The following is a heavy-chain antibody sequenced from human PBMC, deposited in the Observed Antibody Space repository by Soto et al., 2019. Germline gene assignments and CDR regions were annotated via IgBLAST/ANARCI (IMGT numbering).Heavy chain of an antibody. J-gene: IGHJ6*02. Sequence: SETLSLTCAVYGGSFSGYYWSWIRQPPGKGLEWIGEINHSGSTNYNPSLKSRVTIPVDTSKNQFSLKLSSVTAADTAVYYCAREGSTSTTTYYGMDVWGQGTTVTVSS. V-gene: IGHV4-34*01. D-gene: IGHD2-2*01. CDR3: AREGSTSTTTYYGMDV. CDR2: INHSGST. CDR1: GGSFSGYY.